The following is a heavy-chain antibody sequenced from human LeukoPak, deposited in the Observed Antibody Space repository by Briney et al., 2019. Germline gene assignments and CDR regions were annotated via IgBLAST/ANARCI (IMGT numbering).Heavy chain of an antibody. V-gene: IGHV3-23*01. J-gene: IGHJ4*02. Sequence: PGGSLRLSCAASGFTFSNYAMSWVRQAPGKGLEWVSAISGSGGDTFYTDSVKGRFTISRDNSKNTLYLQMKGLRAEDTAVYYCVKDSVAVAGLVNYFDYWGQGTLVTVSS. CDR3: VKDSVAVAGLVNYFDY. D-gene: IGHD6-19*01. CDR1: GFTFSNYA. CDR2: ISGSGGDT.